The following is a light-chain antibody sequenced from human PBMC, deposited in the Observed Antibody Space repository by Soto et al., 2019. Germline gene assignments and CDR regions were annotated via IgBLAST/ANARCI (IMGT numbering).Light chain of an antibody. CDR2: GAS. CDR1: QSVNSNY. CDR3: QQFNIWPHMLS. J-gene: IGKJ4*01. Sequence: EIVLMQSPGTLSLSPGEGATLSCRASQSVNSNYLAWYQQKPGQAPRVLIYGASRRATGIPDRFSGSGSGTDFTLTISRLEPEDFAVYYCQQFNIWPHMLSFGGGTKLEMK. V-gene: IGKV3-20*01.